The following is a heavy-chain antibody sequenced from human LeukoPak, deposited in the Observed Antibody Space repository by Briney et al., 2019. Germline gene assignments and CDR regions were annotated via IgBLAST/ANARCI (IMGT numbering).Heavy chain of an antibody. J-gene: IGHJ4*02. Sequence: GGSLRLSCAASGFTFSSYGMHWVRQAPGKGLEWVAFIRYDGSNKYYADSVKGRFTISRDNAKNSLYLQMNSLRAEDTAVYYCARDRYSSSSVVPSTFDYWGQGTLVTVSS. CDR2: IRYDGSNK. CDR3: ARDRYSSSSVVPSTFDY. CDR1: GFTFSSYG. D-gene: IGHD6-6*01. V-gene: IGHV3-30*02.